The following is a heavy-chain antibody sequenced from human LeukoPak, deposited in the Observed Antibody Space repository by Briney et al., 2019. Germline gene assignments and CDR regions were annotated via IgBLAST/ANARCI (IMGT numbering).Heavy chain of an antibody. CDR2: INPNSGGT. J-gene: IGHJ6*02. D-gene: IGHD3-3*01. V-gene: IGHV1-2*02. CDR1: GYTFTGHY. CDR3: ARVLYDFWSGYSFKGMDV. Sequence: ASVKVSCKASGYTFTGHYMHWVRQAPGQGLEWMGWINPNSGGTNYAQKFQGRVTMTRDTSISTAYMELSRLRSDDTAVYYCARVLYDFWSGYSFKGMDVWGQGTTVTVSS.